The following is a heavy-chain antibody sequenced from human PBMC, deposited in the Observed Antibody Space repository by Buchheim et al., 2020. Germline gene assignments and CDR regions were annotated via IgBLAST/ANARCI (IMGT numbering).Heavy chain of an antibody. CDR3: TRDTDGGSGY. Sequence: VQLVESGGGLVKPGGSLRLSCAASGFTFSDAWMNWVRQAPGKGLEWVGRIKRTIDGGTTDYAAPVKGRFTISRDDSKNMLSLQMNNLKIEDTAVYYCTRDTDGGSGYWGQGT. CDR1: GFTFSDAW. D-gene: IGHD4-23*01. J-gene: IGHJ4*02. CDR2: IKRTIDGGTT. V-gene: IGHV3-15*01.